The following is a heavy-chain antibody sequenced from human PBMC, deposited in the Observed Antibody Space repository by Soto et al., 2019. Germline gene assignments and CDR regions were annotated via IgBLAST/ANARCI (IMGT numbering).Heavy chain of an antibody. D-gene: IGHD3-10*01. CDR1: GYTFTSYA. Sequence: ASVKVSCKASGYTFTSYAMHWVRQAPRQRLEWMGWINAGNGNTKYSQKFQGRVTITRDTSASTAYMELSGLRSEDTAVYYCARVKLVGELYGWFDPWGQGTLVTVSS. J-gene: IGHJ5*02. V-gene: IGHV1-3*01. CDR2: INAGNGNT. CDR3: ARVKLVGELYGWFDP.